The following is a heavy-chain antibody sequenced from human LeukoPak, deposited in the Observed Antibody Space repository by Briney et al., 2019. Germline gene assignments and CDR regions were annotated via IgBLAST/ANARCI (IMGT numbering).Heavy chain of an antibody. Sequence: GGSLRLSCAASGFTFSSYSMNWVRQAPGKGLKWVSSISSSSSYIYYADSVKGRFTISRDNAKNSLYLQMNSLRAEDTAVYYCARVNYYDSSASPNWFDPWGQGTLVTVSS. J-gene: IGHJ5*02. D-gene: IGHD3-22*01. CDR2: ISSSSSYI. CDR3: ARVNYYDSSASPNWFDP. CDR1: GFTFSSYS. V-gene: IGHV3-21*04.